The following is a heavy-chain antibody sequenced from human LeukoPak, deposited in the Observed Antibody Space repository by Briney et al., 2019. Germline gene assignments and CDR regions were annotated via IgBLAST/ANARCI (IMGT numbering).Heavy chain of an antibody. CDR3: TTGLTCIVVVTGLRILDY. Sequence: GGSLRLSCAASGFSFTDAWMSWVRQGPGKGLEWVGQIKSRNDGGTIEYASSVKGRFFLSRDDSKNTLFLQMNNLRTEDTGVYYCTTGLTCIVVVTGLRILDYWGQGSLVTVSS. V-gene: IGHV3-15*01. CDR1: GFSFTDAW. J-gene: IGHJ4*02. D-gene: IGHD2-21*02. CDR2: IKSRNDGGTI.